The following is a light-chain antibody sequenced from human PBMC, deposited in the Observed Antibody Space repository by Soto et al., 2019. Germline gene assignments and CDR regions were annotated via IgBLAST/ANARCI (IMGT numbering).Light chain of an antibody. V-gene: IGKV1-39*01. CDR3: QHSQSTLYT. CDR1: QTIGYY. CDR2: AAS. Sequence: IQMTQSPSSLSASVGDRVTITCRASQTIGYYLNWYQQKPGKAPKLLIYAASSLQSGVPSRFSGSQSGTDFTLTISSLQPEDFATYYCQHSQSTLYTFGQGTKLAMK. J-gene: IGKJ2*01.